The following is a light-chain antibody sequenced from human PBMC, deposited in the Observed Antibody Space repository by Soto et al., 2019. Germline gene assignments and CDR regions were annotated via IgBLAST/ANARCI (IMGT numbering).Light chain of an antibody. CDR1: SGDVGGYNY. CDR3: SSYTSSSLYV. J-gene: IGLJ1*01. CDR2: EVS. V-gene: IGLV2-14*01. Sequence: QSVLTQPASVSGSPGQSITISCSGTSGDVGGYNYVSWYQQYPGKAPKLMIYEVSNRPSGVSNRFSGSKSGNTAFLGISGLQAEDEADYYCSSYTSSSLYVFGTGTKVTVL.